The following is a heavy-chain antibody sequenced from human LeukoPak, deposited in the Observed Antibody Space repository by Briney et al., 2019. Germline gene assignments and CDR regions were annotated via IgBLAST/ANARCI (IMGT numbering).Heavy chain of an antibody. V-gene: IGHV4-34*01. J-gene: IGHJ3*02. D-gene: IGHD3-3*01. CDR3: ARGHGYDFWSALNVGPHGDAFDI. Sequence: SSETLSLTCAAYGGSFSGYYWSWIRQSPRKGLEWIGAINHSGSTNYNPSLKSRVTISVDMFKKQFSLKLTSVTAADTAVYYCARGHGYDFWSALNVGPHGDAFDIWGQGTMVTVSS. CDR2: INHSGST. CDR1: GGSFSGYY.